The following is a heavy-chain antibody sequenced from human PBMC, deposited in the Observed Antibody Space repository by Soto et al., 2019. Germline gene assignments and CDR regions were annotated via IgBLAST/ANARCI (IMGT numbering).Heavy chain of an antibody. D-gene: IGHD3-9*01. V-gene: IGHV3-23*01. CDR1: DFTLSSYG. J-gene: IGHJ4*02. CDR2: IRGRGATT. CDR3: AKDVNYDVLAGYYYY. Sequence: PGGSLRLSCAASDFTLSSYGMTWVRQPPGKGLEWVSTIRGRGATTYYADSVKGRFTISRDDSNNTLYLQMNSLRVDDTAVYFCAKDVNYDVLAGYYYYWGQGTRVTVSS.